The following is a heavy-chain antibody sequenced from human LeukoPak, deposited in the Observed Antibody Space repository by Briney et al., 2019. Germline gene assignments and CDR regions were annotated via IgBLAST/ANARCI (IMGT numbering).Heavy chain of an antibody. D-gene: IGHD3-22*01. Sequence: NPSETLSLTCAVYGGSFSGYYWSWVRQPPGKGLEWIGEINHSGSTNYNPSLKSRVTISVDTSKNQFSLKLSSVTAADTAVYYCARDLGYDSSFDYWGQGTLVTVSS. CDR2: INHSGST. J-gene: IGHJ4*02. CDR3: ARDLGYDSSFDY. V-gene: IGHV4-34*01. CDR1: GGSFSGYY.